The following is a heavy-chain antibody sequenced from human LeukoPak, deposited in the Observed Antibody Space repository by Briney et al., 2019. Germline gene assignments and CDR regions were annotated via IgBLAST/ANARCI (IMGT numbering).Heavy chain of an antibody. V-gene: IGHV3-7*01. D-gene: IGHD3-22*01. J-gene: IGHJ4*02. Sequence: GGSLRLSCAASGFNSGNYWMSWVRQAPGQRLEWLANIKQDGIETYYLDSVRGRFTISRDSARNSVYLQMNSLRAEDTAVYYCARDSSYYYDSSGNFDYWGQGTLVTVSS. CDR2: IKQDGIET. CDR3: ARDSSYYYDSSGNFDY. CDR1: GFNSGNYW.